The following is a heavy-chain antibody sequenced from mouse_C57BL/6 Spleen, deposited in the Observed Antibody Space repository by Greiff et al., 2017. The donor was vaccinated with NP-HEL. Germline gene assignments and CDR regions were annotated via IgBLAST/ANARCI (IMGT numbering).Heavy chain of an antibody. D-gene: IGHD1-1*01. V-gene: IGHV1-64*01. J-gene: IGHJ4*01. CDR3: ARRYYYGSSRYAMDY. CDR1: GYTFTSYW. Sequence: QVQLQQPGAELVKPGASVKLSCKASGYTFTSYWMHWVKQRPGQGLEWIGMIHPNSGSTNYNEKFKSKATLTVDKSSSTAYMQLSSLTSGDSAVYYCARRYYYGSSRYAMDYWGQGTSVTVSS. CDR2: IHPNSGST.